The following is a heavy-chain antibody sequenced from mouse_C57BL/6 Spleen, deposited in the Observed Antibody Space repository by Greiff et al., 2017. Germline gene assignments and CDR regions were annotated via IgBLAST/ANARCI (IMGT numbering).Heavy chain of an antibody. J-gene: IGHJ2*01. CDR2: IYPGSGST. CDR1: GYTFTSYW. CDR3: ARRDY. Sequence: HVTLPHPVSELVKPGASVKMSCKASGYTFTSYWITWVKQRPGQGLEWIGDIYPGSGSTNYNEKFKSKATLTVDTSSSTAYMQLSSLTSEDSAVYYCARRDYWGQGTTLTVSS. V-gene: IGHV1-55*01.